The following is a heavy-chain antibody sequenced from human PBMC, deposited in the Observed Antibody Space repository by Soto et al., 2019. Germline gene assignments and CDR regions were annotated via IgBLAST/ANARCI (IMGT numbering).Heavy chain of an antibody. CDR2: ISYDGSNT. CDR1: GFTFSSYG. D-gene: IGHD1-26*01. CDR3: AKEGGLSGSYYISSSYYVDY. V-gene: IGHV3-30*18. Sequence: QVQLVESGGGVVQPGRSLRLSCAASGFTFSSYGMHWVRQAPGKGLEWVAIISYDGSNTYYADSVKGRFTISRDNSKNTLYLQMNSLRAVDTSVYYCAKEGGLSGSYYISSSYYVDYWGQGTLVTVSS. J-gene: IGHJ4*02.